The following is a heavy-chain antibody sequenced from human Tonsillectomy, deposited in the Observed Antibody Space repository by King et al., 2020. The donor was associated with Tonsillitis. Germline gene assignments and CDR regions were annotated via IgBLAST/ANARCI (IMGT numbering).Heavy chain of an antibody. CDR3: ARVVRSSGWSYYFDY. CDR2: ISYDESNK. J-gene: IGHJ4*02. CDR1: GFIFSSYA. D-gene: IGHD6-19*01. V-gene: IGHV3-30*01. Sequence: VQLVESGGGVVQPGRSLRLSCAASGFIFSSYAMHWVRQAPGKGLEWVAVISYDESNKYYVDSVKGRFTISRDNSKNTLYLQMNSLRAEDTAVYYCARVVRSSGWSYYFDYWGQGTLVTVSS.